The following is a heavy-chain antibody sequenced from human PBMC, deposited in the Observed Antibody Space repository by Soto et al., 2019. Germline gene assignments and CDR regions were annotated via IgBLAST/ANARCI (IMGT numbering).Heavy chain of an antibody. CDR1: GGSISSGGYY. D-gene: IGHD3-10*01. J-gene: IGHJ4*02. V-gene: IGHV4-31*03. CDR3: ARDHYGILSLV. Sequence: QVQLQESGPGLVKPSQTLSLTCTVSGGSISSGGYYWSWLRQHPGKGLEWIGYIYYSGSNYYNPSLKSRVTISVDTSKNQFSLKLSSVTAADTAVYYCARDHYGILSLVWGQGTLVTVSS. CDR2: IYYSGSN.